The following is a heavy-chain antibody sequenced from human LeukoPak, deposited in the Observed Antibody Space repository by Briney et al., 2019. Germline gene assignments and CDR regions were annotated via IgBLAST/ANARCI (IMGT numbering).Heavy chain of an antibody. CDR3: AKDHRETMVRGAVDAFDI. V-gene: IGHV3-23*01. CDR2: ISDTGGGT. Sequence: GGSLRLSCAASGFTFNSYVMTWVRQAPGKGLEWVSTISDTGGGTYYADSMKGRFDISRDNSKNTLYLQMNSLRAEDTAVYYCAKDHRETMVRGAVDAFDIWGQGTMVTVSS. CDR1: GFTFNSYV. D-gene: IGHD3-10*01. J-gene: IGHJ3*02.